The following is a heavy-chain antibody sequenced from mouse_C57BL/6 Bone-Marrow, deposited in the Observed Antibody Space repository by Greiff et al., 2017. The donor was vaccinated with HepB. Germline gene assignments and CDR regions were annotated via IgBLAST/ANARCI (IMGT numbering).Heavy chain of an antibody. CDR3: AREATVVATDY. CDR1: GFTFSSYA. V-gene: IGHV5-4*01. Sequence: VQLKASGGGLVKPGGSLKLSCAASGFTFSSYAMSWVRQTPEKRLEWVATISDGGSYTYYPDNVKGRFTISRDNAKNNLYLQMSHLKSEDTAMYYCAREATVVATDYWGQGTTLTVSS. CDR2: ISDGGSYT. J-gene: IGHJ2*01. D-gene: IGHD1-1*01.